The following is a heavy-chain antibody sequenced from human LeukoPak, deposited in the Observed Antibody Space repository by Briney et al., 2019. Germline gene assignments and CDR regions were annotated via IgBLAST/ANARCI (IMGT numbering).Heavy chain of an antibody. CDR2: ISSSGSTI. CDR1: GFTFSDYY. D-gene: IGHD3-22*01. J-gene: IGHJ4*02. V-gene: IGHV3-11*01. Sequence: PGGSLRLSCAASGFTFSDYYMSWIRQAPGKGLEWVSYISSSGSTIYYADSVKGRFTISRDNAKNSLYLQMNSLRAEDTAVYYSARVQPHYYDSTGYPPDYWGQGTLVTVSS. CDR3: ARVQPHYYDSTGYPPDY.